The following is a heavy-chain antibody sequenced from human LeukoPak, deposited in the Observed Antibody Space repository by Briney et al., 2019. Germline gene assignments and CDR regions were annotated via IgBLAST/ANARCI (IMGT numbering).Heavy chain of an antibody. CDR2: IYHSGST. D-gene: IGHD6-13*01. Sequence: SETLSLTCTVSGDSISSYYWSWIRQPPGKGLEWIGYIYHSGSTNYNPSLKSRVTISADTSKDQFSLKLASVTAADTAVYYCATGYSSTWYYFEYWGQGTLVTVSS. V-gene: IGHV4-59*01. CDR3: ATGYSSTWYYFEY. J-gene: IGHJ4*02. CDR1: GDSISSYY.